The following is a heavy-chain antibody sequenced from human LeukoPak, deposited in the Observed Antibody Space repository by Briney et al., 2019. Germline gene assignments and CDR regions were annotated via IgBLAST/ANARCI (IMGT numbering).Heavy chain of an antibody. CDR1: GFTFSNYG. J-gene: IGHJ4*02. Sequence: PGGSLGLSCAASGFTFSNYGMSWGRQAPGKGLEWVSVISSSGGNTYYSDSVKGRFTISRDNTKNTLYLQMNSLRAGDTAVYYCAKGGYSYGHFDYWGQGILVTVSS. CDR3: AKGGYSYGHFDY. V-gene: IGHV3-23*01. CDR2: ISSSGGNT. D-gene: IGHD5-18*01.